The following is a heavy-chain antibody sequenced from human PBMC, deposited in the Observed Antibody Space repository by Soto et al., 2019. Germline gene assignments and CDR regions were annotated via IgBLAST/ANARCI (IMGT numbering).Heavy chain of an antibody. D-gene: IGHD3-10*01. CDR2: IDPSDSYT. CDR3: ARQNPLYGSGSYYYYGMDV. Sequence: GESLKISCKGSGYSFTSYWISWVRQMPGKGLEWMGRIDPSDSYTNYSPSFQGHVTISADKSISTAYLQWSSLKASDTAMYYCARQNPLYGSGSYYYYGMDVWGQGTTVTVSS. V-gene: IGHV5-10-1*01. J-gene: IGHJ6*02. CDR1: GYSFTSYW.